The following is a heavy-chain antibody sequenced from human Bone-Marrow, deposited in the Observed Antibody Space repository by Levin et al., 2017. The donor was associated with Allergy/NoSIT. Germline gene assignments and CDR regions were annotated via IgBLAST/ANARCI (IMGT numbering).Heavy chain of an antibody. Sequence: GGSLRLSCAASGFTFRHYTMNWVRQAPGKGLEWVSCITSSGDGTYYADSVKDRFTISRDNAKNSLYLQLNRLRDEDTAMYYCARDPARGYYDSSGYSGDHWGQGTLVTVSS. J-gene: IGHJ4*02. CDR3: ARDPARGYYDSSGYSGDH. D-gene: IGHD3-22*01. CDR2: ITSSGDGT. CDR1: GFTFRHYT. V-gene: IGHV3-48*02.